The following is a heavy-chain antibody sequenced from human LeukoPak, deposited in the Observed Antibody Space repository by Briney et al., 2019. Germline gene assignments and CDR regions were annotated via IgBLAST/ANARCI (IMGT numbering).Heavy chain of an antibody. CDR3: ASGTGELYFDY. D-gene: IGHD1-7*01. Sequence: PSETLSLTCIVDGGSISRHYWSWIRQPPGKGLEWIGYIYYSGSTNYNPSLKSRVTISVDTSKNQFSLKLSSVTAADTAVYYCASGTGELYFDYWGQGTLVTVST. V-gene: IGHV4-59*11. J-gene: IGHJ4*02. CDR2: IYYSGST. CDR1: GGSISRHY.